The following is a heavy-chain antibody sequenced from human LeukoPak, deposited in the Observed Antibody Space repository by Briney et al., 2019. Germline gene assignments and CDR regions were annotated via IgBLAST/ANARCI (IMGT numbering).Heavy chain of an antibody. CDR1: GGSMRSYY. D-gene: IGHD2-8*01. CDR3: AREVSYYMDV. J-gene: IGHJ6*03. CDR2: IYYSGST. Sequence: PSETLSLTCTVSGGSMRSYYWSWIRQPPGKGLEWIGYIYYSGSTNYNPSLKSRVTISVDTSKNQFSLKLSSVTAADTAVYYCAREVSYYMDVWGKGTTVTVSS. V-gene: IGHV4-59*01.